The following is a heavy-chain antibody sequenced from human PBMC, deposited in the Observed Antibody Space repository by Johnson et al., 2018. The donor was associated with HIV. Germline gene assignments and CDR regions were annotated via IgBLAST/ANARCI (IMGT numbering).Heavy chain of an antibody. CDR2: IKRKTDGGTT. CDR1: GFTFSYAW. D-gene: IGHD1-7*01. J-gene: IGHJ3*02. CDR3: ARGPHHSSGTTLRGAFDI. Sequence: VQLVESGGGLVKPGGSLRLSCAASGFTFSYAWMSWVRQAPGKGLEWVGRIKRKTDGGTTDYAAPVKGRFTISRDDSKNTLYLQMNSLRAEDTAVYYCARGPHHSSGTTLRGAFDIWG. V-gene: IGHV3-15*01.